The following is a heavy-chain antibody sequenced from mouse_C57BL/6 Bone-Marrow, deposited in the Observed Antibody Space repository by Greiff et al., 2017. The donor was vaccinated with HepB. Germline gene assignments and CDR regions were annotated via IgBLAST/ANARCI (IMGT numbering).Heavy chain of an antibody. CDR3: ARDRYYYGSSYWYFDV. CDR2: ISDGGSYT. D-gene: IGHD1-1*01. V-gene: IGHV5-4*01. J-gene: IGHJ1*03. Sequence: VKLMESGGGLVKPGGSLKLSCAASGFTFSSYAMSWVRQTPEKRLEWVATISDGGSYTYYPDNVKGRFTISRDNAKNNLYLQMSHLKSEDTAMYYCARDRYYYGSSYWYFDVWGTGTTVTVSS. CDR1: GFTFSSYA.